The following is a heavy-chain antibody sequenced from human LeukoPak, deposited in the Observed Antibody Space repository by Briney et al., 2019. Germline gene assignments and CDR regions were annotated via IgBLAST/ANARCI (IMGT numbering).Heavy chain of an antibody. CDR1: GGSISSYY. CDR2: IYYSGST. V-gene: IGHV4-59*01. J-gene: IGHJ4*02. Sequence: PSETLSLTCTVSGGSISSYYWSWIRQPPGKGLEWIGYIYYSGSTNYNPSLKSRVTISVDTSKNQFSLKLSSVTAADTAVYYCARTSDSSGYHVYYFDYWGQGTLVTVSS. CDR3: ARTSDSSGYHVYYFDY. D-gene: IGHD3-22*01.